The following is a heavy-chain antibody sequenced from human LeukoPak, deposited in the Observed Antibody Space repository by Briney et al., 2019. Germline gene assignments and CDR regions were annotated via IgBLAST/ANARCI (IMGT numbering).Heavy chain of an antibody. V-gene: IGHV1-8*01. CDR2: MNPNSGNT. Sequence: ASVKVSCKASGYTFTSYDINWVRQATGQGLEWMGWMNPNSGNTGYAQKLQGRVTMTTDTSTSTAYMELRSLRSDDTAVYYCAREDYDFWSGYYTKQYNWFDPWGQGTLVTVSS. CDR3: AREDYDFWSGYYTKQYNWFDP. CDR1: GYTFTSYD. J-gene: IGHJ5*02. D-gene: IGHD3-3*01.